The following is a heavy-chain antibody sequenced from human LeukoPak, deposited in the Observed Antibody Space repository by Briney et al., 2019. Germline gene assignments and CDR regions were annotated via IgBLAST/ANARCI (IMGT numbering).Heavy chain of an antibody. CDR1: GGSISSGDYY. CDR2: IYYGGST. V-gene: IGHV4-30-4*08. Sequence: SETLSPTCTVSGGSISSGDYYWSWIRQPPGKGLEWIGYIYYGGSTYYNPSLKSRVTISVDTSKNQFSLKLSSVTAADTAVYYCARELGYCSSTSCFGYWGQGTLVTVSS. CDR3: ARELGYCSSTSCFGY. D-gene: IGHD2-2*01. J-gene: IGHJ4*02.